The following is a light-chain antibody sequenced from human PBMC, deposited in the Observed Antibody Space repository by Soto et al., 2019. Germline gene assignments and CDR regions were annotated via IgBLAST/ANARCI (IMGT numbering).Light chain of an antibody. CDR3: VRYNSKPEYT. V-gene: IGKV3-15*01. CDR1: QSVGNS. CDR2: GAS. Sequence: EMVMTQSPATLSVSPGEGATLSCRASQSVGNSLAWYQQKPGQAPRLLIFGASTRVTGIPARFSGSGSATQFTLTITSMQLDDFAAYYCVRYNSKPEYTFGQGTKLEI. J-gene: IGKJ2*01.